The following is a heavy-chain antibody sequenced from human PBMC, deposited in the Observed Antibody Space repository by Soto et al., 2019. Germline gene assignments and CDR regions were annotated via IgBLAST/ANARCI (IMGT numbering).Heavy chain of an antibody. CDR2: IYYSGST. CDR3: ARGGLYYYYYGMDV. Sequence: PSETLSLTCTVSGGSISSYYWSWIRQPPGKGLEWIGYIYYSGSTNYNPSLKSRVTISVDTSKNQFSLKLSSVTAADTAVYYCARGGLYYYYYGMDVWGQGTMVTVSS. V-gene: IGHV4-59*01. CDR1: GGSISSYY. J-gene: IGHJ6*02.